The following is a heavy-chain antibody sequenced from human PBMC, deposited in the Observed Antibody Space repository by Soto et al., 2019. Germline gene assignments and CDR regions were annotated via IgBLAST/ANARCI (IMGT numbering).Heavy chain of an antibody. J-gene: IGHJ3*02. CDR3: XXXXXXXXXXXXXXAFDI. CDR1: GYTFTSYD. CDR2: MNPNSGNT. Sequence: QVQLVQSGAEVKKPGASVKVSCKASGYTFTSYDINWVRQATGQGXXXXXXMNPNSGNTGYAQKFQGRVTMTRNTXXXXXXXXXXXXXXXXXXXXXXXXXXXXXXXXXXXXAFDIWGQGTMVTVSS. V-gene: IGHV1-8*01.